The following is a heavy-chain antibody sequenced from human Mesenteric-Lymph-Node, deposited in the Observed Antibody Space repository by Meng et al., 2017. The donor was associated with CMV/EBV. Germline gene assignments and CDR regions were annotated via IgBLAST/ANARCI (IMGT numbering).Heavy chain of an antibody. CDR1: GFSVTSNY. D-gene: IGHD1-26*01. CDR3: ARDLYSGSNRGY. J-gene: IGHJ4*01. V-gene: IGHV3-74*01. CDR2: IYSALTTFNAGNT. Sequence: GESLKISCAASGFSVTSNYMHWIRQAPGKGLEWVSLIYSALTTFNAGNTYYADSVKGRFILSRDTAKNSLYLQMNSLRGEDTAVYFCARDLYSGSNRGYWGHGTMVTVSS.